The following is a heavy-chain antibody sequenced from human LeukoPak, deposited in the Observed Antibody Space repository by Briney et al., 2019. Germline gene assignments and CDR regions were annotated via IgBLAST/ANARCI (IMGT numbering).Heavy chain of an antibody. D-gene: IGHD6-13*01. CDR2: ISGSGGST. V-gene: IGHV3-23*01. Sequence: GSLRLSCAASGFTFSSYAMSWVRQAPGKGPEGVSAISGSGGSTYYADSVKGRSNLSRDNSKNTLYLQMNSLRAEDTAVYYCAKSLWQQRGTPDYWGQGTLVTVSS. CDR3: AKSLWQQRGTPDY. J-gene: IGHJ4*02. CDR1: GFTFSSYA.